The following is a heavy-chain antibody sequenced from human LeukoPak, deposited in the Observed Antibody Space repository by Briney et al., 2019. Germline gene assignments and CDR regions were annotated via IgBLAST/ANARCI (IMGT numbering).Heavy chain of an antibody. CDR2: INPNSGDT. Sequence: ASVKVSCKTSGYTFSGYYMHWVRQAPGQGLEWMGCINPNSGDTYYAQNFQGRVTMTRDTSISTAYMELSSLRSEDTAVYYCATSLRFFLYNWFDPWGQGTLVTVSS. J-gene: IGHJ5*02. D-gene: IGHD3-3*01. CDR1: GYTFSGYY. V-gene: IGHV1-2*02. CDR3: ATSLRFFLYNWFDP.